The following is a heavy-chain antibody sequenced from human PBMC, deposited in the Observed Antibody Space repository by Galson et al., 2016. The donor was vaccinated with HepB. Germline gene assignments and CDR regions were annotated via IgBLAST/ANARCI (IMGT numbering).Heavy chain of an antibody. D-gene: IGHD1-26*01. CDR3: ARHPPSGYYYYGLDV. V-gene: IGHV4-39*01. Sequence: SETLSLTCSVSGDSISNVGRHWGWIRQPPGKGLEWIGSMYYSGSTNYNPSLKSRVTISVDTAKNQFSLKLKSVTAADTAVYYCARHPPSGYYYYGLDVWGQGTTVTVSS. J-gene: IGHJ6*02. CDR2: MYYSGST. CDR1: GDSISNVGRH.